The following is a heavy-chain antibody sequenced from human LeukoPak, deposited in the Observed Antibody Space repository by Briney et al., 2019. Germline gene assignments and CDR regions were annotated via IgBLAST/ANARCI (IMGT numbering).Heavy chain of an antibody. J-gene: IGHJ4*02. CDR1: GYSISSGGYY. CDR2: IYHSGST. Sequence: SETLSLTCTVSGYSISSGGYYWSWIRQPPGKGLEWIGYIYHSGSTYYNPSLKSRVTISVDRSKNQFSLKLSSVTAADTAVYYCARGSLIAARSIEGDYWGQGTLVTVSS. D-gene: IGHD6-6*01. V-gene: IGHV4-30-2*01. CDR3: ARGSLIAARSIEGDY.